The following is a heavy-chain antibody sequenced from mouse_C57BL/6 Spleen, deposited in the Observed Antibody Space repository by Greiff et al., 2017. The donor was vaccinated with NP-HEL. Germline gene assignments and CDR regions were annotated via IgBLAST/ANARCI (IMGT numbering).Heavy chain of an antibody. CDR2: IDPETGGT. Sequence: QVQLKQSGAELVRPGASVTLSCKASGYTFTDYEMHWVKQTPVHGLEWIGAIDPETGGTAYNQKFKGKAILTADKSSSTAYMELRSLTSEDSAVYYCTRSGVTTVVPYFDYWGQGTTLTVSS. V-gene: IGHV1-15*01. D-gene: IGHD1-1*01. CDR3: TRSGVTTVVPYFDY. CDR1: GYTFTDYE. J-gene: IGHJ2*01.